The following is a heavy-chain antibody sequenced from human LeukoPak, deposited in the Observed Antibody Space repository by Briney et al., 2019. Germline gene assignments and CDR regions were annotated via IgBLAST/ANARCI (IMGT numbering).Heavy chain of an antibody. J-gene: IGHJ4*02. CDR3: ARGLWFGEFPVYFDY. CDR1: GYTFTGYY. V-gene: IGHV1-2*02. Sequence: GASVKVSCKASGYTFTGYYIHWVRQAPGQGLEWMGWINPNSGGTNYAQKFQGRVTMTRDTSISTAYMELSRLRSDDTAVYYCARGLWFGEFPVYFDYWGQGTLVTVSS. D-gene: IGHD3-10*01. CDR2: INPNSGGT.